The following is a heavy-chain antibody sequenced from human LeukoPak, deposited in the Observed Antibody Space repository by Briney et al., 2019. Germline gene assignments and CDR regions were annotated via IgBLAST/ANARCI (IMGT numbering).Heavy chain of an antibody. V-gene: IGHV4-61*02. J-gene: IGHJ4*02. Sequence: PSQTLSLTCTVSGGSISSGSYYWSWIRQPAGKGLEWIGRIYTSGSTNYNPSLKSRVTISVDTSKNQLSLKLSSVTAADTAVYYCARDFSGDGWNYWGQGTLVTVSS. CDR2: IYTSGST. D-gene: IGHD5-24*01. CDR1: GGSISSGSYY. CDR3: ARDFSGDGWNY.